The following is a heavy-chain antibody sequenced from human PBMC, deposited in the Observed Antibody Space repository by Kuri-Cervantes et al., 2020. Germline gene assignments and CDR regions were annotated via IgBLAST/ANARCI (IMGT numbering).Heavy chain of an antibody. J-gene: IGHJ6*02. V-gene: IGHV3-30*03. CDR3: ARDPYGMDV. CDR1: GFTFSSYG. CDR2: ISYDGSNK. Sequence: GGSLRLSCAASGFTFSSYGMHWVRQAPGKGLEWVAVISYDGSNKYYADSVKGRFTISRDNSKNTLYLQMNSLRDEDTAVYYCARDPYGMDVWGQGTTVTVSS.